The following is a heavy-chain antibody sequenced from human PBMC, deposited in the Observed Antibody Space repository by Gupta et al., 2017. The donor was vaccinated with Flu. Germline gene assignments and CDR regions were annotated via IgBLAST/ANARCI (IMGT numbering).Heavy chain of an antibody. V-gene: IGHV5-51*03. CDR1: EYIFAHYW. CDR3: AKRRYTHLYLENWFDP. D-gene: IGHD1-20*01. CDR2: IYPADADT. Sequence: EVQLEQSGAEVKKPGESLKISCKASEYIFAHYWIGWVRQMPGKGPEWMGIIYPADADTRYSQSVQGQVTISVDKSISTVYLQWSSLKTSDTAIYYCAKRRYTHLYLENWFDPWGQGTLVTVFS. J-gene: IGHJ5*02.